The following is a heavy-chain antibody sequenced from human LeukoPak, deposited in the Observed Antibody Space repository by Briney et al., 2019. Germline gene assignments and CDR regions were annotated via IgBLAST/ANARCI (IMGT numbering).Heavy chain of an antibody. V-gene: IGHV4-61*08. D-gene: IGHD4-11*01. CDR2: IYYSGST. Sequence: SETLSLTCTVSGGSVSSGAYYWSWIRQPPGKGLEWIGYIYYSGSTNYNPSLKSRVTISVDTSKNQFSLKLSSVTAADTAVYYCARDRVRGNSNPFFDYWGQGTLVTVSS. CDR1: GGSVSSGAYY. J-gene: IGHJ4*02. CDR3: ARDRVRGNSNPFFDY.